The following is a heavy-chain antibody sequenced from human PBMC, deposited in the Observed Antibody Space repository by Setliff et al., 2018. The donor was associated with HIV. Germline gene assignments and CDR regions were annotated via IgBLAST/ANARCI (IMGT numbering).Heavy chain of an antibody. CDR3: AKTQTVITVYGPFDS. V-gene: IGHV3-23*01. CDR1: GFSFRSYA. Sequence: GESLTISCAASGFSFRSYAVSWVRQAPGKGLEWVSVISGSGDITYYRESVEGRFTVSRDNSNNTVYLQMNSLRAEDTAMYYCAKTQTVITVYGPFDSWGQGTPVTVSS. J-gene: IGHJ4*02. D-gene: IGHD4-4*01. CDR2: ISGSGDIT.